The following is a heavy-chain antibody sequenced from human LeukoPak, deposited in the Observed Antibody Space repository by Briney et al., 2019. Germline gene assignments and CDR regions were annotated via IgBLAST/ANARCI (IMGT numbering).Heavy chain of an antibody. V-gene: IGHV3-23*01. D-gene: IGHD6-19*01. Sequence: GGSLRLSCAASGFTFSSYAMSWVRQAPGKGLEWVSAISGSGGSTYYADSVKGRFTISRDNSKNTVYLQMNSLRAEDTAVYYCARGDRRWAPIAVRYFDYWGQGTLVTVSS. CDR2: ISGSGGST. CDR3: ARGDRRWAPIAVRYFDY. CDR1: GFTFSSYA. J-gene: IGHJ4*02.